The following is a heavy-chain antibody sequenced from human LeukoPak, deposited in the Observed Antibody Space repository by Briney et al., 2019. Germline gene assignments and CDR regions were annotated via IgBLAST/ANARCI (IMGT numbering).Heavy chain of an antibody. D-gene: IGHD2/OR15-2a*01. Sequence: PGGSLRLSCAASGXTFSSYAMSWVRQAPGKGLEWVSAISGSGGSTYYADSVKGRFTISRDNSKNTLYLQMNSLRAEDTAVYYCAKARGYYLQNFDYWGQGTLVTVSS. CDR3: AKARGYYLQNFDY. V-gene: IGHV3-23*01. J-gene: IGHJ4*02. CDR1: GXTFSSYA. CDR2: ISGSGGST.